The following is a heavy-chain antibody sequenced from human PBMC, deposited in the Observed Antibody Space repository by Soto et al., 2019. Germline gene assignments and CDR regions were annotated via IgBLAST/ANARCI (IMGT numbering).Heavy chain of an antibody. D-gene: IGHD1-1*01. J-gene: IGHJ5*02. Sequence: SETLSLTCTVSGGSVSSGSYYWSWIRQPPGKGLEWIGYIYYSGSTNYNPSLKSRVTISVDTSKNQFSLKLSSVTAADTAVYYCARDLTGTGWFDPWGQGTLVTVSS. V-gene: IGHV4-61*01. CDR1: GGSVSSGSYY. CDR2: IYYSGST. CDR3: ARDLTGTGWFDP.